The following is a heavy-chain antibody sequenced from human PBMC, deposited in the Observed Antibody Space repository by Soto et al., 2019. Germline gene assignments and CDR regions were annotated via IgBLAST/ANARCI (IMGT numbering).Heavy chain of an antibody. D-gene: IGHD5-12*01. CDR2: IIPILGIA. V-gene: IGHV1-69*04. Sequence: SVKVSCKASGGTFSSYTISWVRQAPGQGLEWMGRIIPILGIANYAQKFQGRVTITADKSTSTAYMELSSLRSEDTAVYYCARDTSGYDEGFYYWGQGTLVTVSS. CDR3: ARDTSGYDEGFYY. J-gene: IGHJ4*02. CDR1: GGTFSSYT.